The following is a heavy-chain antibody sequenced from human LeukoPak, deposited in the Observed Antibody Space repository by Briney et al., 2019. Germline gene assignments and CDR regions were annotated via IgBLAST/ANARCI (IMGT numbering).Heavy chain of an antibody. CDR2: VNPNNGGT. CDR3: ARGYCTGGSCYSRDWFDP. CDR1: GYTFSGYY. Sequence: ASVKVSCKASGYTFSGYYMHWVRQAPAQGLEWMGLVNPNNGGTNYAQNFQGRVTMTRDTSISTAYMELSRLTYDDTAMYHCARGYCTGGSCYSRDWFDPWGQGTLVTVSS. D-gene: IGHD2-15*01. V-gene: IGHV1-2*02. J-gene: IGHJ5*02.